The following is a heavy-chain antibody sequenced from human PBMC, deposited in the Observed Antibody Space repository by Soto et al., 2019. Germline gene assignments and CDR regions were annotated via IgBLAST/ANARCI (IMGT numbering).Heavy chain of an antibody. V-gene: IGHV3-30-3*01. CDR3: ARDRTSRFQYSYGGSSLLYYGMDV. CDR1: GFTFSSYA. D-gene: IGHD5-18*01. J-gene: IGHJ6*02. CDR2: ISYDGSNK. Sequence: PGGSLRLSCAASGFTFSSYAMHWVRQAPGKGLEWVAVISYDGSNKYYADSVKGRFTISRDNSKNTLYLQMNSLRAEDTAVYYCARDRTSRFQYSYGGSSLLYYGMDVWGQGTTVTVSS.